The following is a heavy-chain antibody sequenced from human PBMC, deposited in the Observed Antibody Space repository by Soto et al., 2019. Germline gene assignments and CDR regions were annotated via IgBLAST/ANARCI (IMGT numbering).Heavy chain of an antibody. J-gene: IGHJ3*02. CDR3: ARGVRYCSSTSCPTDAFDI. CDR2: INHSGSP. D-gene: IGHD2-2*01. V-gene: IGHV4-34*01. CDR1: GGSFSGYY. Sequence: QVQLQQWGAGLLKPSETLSLTCAVYGGSFSGYYWSWIRQPPGKGLEWIGEINHSGSPNYNPSLKSRVTISVDTSKNQFSLKLSSVTAADTAVYYCARGVRYCSSTSCPTDAFDIWGQGTMVTVSS.